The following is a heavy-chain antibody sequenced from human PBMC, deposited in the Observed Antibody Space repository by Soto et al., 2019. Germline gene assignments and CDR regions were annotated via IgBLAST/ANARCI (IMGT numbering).Heavy chain of an antibody. D-gene: IGHD1-1*01. J-gene: IGHJ3*01. V-gene: IGHV3-48*01. CDR1: GLSFSTYS. CDR2: ISSRTTTI. CDR3: ASYNWNDVKAFDF. Sequence: EVQLVESGGALVQPGGSLRLSCAASGLSFSTYSMNWVRQAPGKGLEWVSYISSRTTTIYYADSVKGRFTISRDNAKNSLYLEMNSLRAEDTAMYYCASYNWNDVKAFDFWGQGTMVTVSS.